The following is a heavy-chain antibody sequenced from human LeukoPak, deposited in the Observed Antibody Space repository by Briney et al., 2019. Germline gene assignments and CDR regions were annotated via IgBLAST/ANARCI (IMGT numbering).Heavy chain of an antibody. Sequence: PGGSPRLSCAASGFTFSSYEMNWVRQAPGKGLEWVSYISSGGSTVYYADSVKGRFTISRDNAKNSLHLQMNSLRVDDTAVYYCARGYSYGYFDYWGQGTLVTVSS. CDR2: ISSGGSTV. J-gene: IGHJ4*02. CDR1: GFTFSSYE. V-gene: IGHV3-48*03. CDR3: ARGYSYGYFDY. D-gene: IGHD5-18*01.